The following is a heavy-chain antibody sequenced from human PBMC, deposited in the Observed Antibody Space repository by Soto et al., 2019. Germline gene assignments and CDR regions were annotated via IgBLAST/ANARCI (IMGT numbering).Heavy chain of an antibody. Sequence: TAYYVHGVRQAPGQGLECMGWINPNSGGTNYAQKFQGWVTMTRDTSISTVYMELSRLRFDDTAVYYCARMIAASGHYGMDVWGQGTTVTVSS. J-gene: IGHJ6*02. V-gene: IGHV1-2*04. CDR2: INPNSGGT. CDR3: ARMIAASGHYGMDV. CDR1: TAYY. D-gene: IGHD6-13*01.